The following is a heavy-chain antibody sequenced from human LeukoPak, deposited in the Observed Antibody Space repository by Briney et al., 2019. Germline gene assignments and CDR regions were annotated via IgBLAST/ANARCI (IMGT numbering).Heavy chain of an antibody. CDR2: IIPILGIA. V-gene: IGHV1-69*04. CDR1: GGTFRSYA. D-gene: IGHD3-10*01. Sequence: SVKVSCKASGGTFRSYAISWVRQAPGQGLEWMGRIIPILGIANYAQKFQGRVTITADKSTSTAYMELSSLRSGDTAVYYCARLPYGSGSYDIWGQGTMVTVSS. J-gene: IGHJ3*02. CDR3: ARLPYGSGSYDI.